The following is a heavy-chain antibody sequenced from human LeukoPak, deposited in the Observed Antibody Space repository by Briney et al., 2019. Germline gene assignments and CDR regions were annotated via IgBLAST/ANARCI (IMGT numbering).Heavy chain of an antibody. J-gene: IGHJ4*02. CDR3: AKDKGGYNSPFDY. CDR2: IKQDGSEK. Sequence: GGSLRLSCAASGFTFSSYWMSWVRQAPGKGLEWVANIKQDGSEKYYVDSVKGRFTISRDNAKNSLYLQMNSLRAEDTALYYCAKDKGGYNSPFDYWGQGTLVTVSS. CDR1: GFTFSSYW. V-gene: IGHV3-7*03. D-gene: IGHD5-24*01.